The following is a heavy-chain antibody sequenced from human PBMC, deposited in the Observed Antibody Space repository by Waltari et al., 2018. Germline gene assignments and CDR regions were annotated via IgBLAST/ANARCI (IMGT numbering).Heavy chain of an antibody. V-gene: IGHV4-39*07. Sequence: QLQLQESGPGLVKPSETLSLTCTVSGGSISSSSYYWGWIRQPPGKGLEWIGSIYYSGSTYYNPSLKSRVTISVDTSKNQFSLKLSSVTAADTAVYYCAVAAAGDAFDIWGQGTMVTVSS. CDR3: AVAAAGDAFDI. D-gene: IGHD6-13*01. CDR1: GGSISSSSYY. CDR2: IYYSGST. J-gene: IGHJ3*02.